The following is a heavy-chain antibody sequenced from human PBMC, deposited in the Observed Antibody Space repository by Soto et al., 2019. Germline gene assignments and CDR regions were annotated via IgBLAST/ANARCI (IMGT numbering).Heavy chain of an antibody. D-gene: IGHD2-2*01. Sequence: EVQLLESGGGLVQPGGSLRLSCAASGFTFSSYAMSWVRQAPGKGLEWVSAISGSGGSTYYADSVKGRFTISRDNSKNTLYLQMNSLRAEDTAVYYCAKDTRYCSSTSCHFDYFDYWGQGTLVTVSS. CDR3: AKDTRYCSSTSCHFDYFDY. J-gene: IGHJ4*02. V-gene: IGHV3-23*01. CDR2: ISGSGGST. CDR1: GFTFSSYA.